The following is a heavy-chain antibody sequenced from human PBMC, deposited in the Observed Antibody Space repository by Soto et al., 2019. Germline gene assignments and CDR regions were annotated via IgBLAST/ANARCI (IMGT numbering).Heavy chain of an antibody. Sequence: SVKVSCKASGDTSSNYGVSWVRQAPGQGLEWMGGILPVFGTTTYARSFQGRITITADKSTSTVYMELTSLRSDDTATYYCARDPDEVVGTDYHYYGMDVWDQGATVTVSS. D-gene: IGHD1-26*01. J-gene: IGHJ6*02. V-gene: IGHV1-69*06. CDR1: GDTSSNYG. CDR3: ARDPDEVVGTDYHYYGMDV. CDR2: ILPVFGTT.